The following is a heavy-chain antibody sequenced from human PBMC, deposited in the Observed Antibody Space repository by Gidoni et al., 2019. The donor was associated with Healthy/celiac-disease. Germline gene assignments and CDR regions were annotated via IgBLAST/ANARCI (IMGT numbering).Heavy chain of an antibody. V-gene: IGHV3-21*01. CDR2: ISSSSSYI. CDR3: ARGLELVPAAYWYFDL. Sequence: EVQLVESGGGLVKPGGSLRLSCAASGFTFSSYSMNWVRQAPGKGLEWVSSISSSSSYIYYADSVKGRFTISRDNAKNSLYLQMNSLRAEDTAVYYCARGLELVPAAYWYFDLWGRGTLVTVSS. CDR1: GFTFSSYS. D-gene: IGHD2-2*01. J-gene: IGHJ2*01.